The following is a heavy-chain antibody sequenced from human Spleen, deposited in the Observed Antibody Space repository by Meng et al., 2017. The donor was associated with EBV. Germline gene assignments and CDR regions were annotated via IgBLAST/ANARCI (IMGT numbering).Heavy chain of an antibody. CDR3: AREEMSSNIDFDP. V-gene: IGHV6-1*01. J-gene: IGHJ5*02. CDR2: TYYRSTWFY. D-gene: IGHD5-24*01. Sequence: LHPSGTGVVKHLQTLYLTRAICGAGMLGKSVAWSWLRQSPSRGLEWLGSTYYRSTWFYDYSVSVKSRININPDTSKNQFSLHLNAVTPEETAVYSCAREEMSSNIDFDPWGRGTLVTVSS. CDR1: GAGMLGKSVA.